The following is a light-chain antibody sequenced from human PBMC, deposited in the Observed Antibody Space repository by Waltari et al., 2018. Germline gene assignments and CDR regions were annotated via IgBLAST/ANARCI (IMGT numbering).Light chain of an antibody. V-gene: IGLV2-14*03. CDR1: SSDIGAYHY. CDR3: ASYTKASTLI. Sequence: QSALTQPASVSGSPGQSITVSCTGTSSDIGAYHYFSWYQQQPGKAPRLIIYNVNSRPSGVSRRFSGSKSDNTASLTISGLQAEDEADYYCASYTKASTLIFGGGTRLTVL. CDR2: NVN. J-gene: IGLJ2*01.